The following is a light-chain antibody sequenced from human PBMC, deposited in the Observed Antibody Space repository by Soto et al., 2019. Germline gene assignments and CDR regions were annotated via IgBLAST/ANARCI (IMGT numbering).Light chain of an antibody. Sequence: QSALTQPASVSGSPGQSITISGTGSDISDYHYVSWYQQYPGKAPKLMIYEVSNRPSGVSHRFSGSKSGNTASLTISGLQAEDEADYYCSTSHAFATGTKLTVL. CDR2: EVS. CDR1: DISDYHY. V-gene: IGLV2-14*01. CDR3: STSHA. J-gene: IGLJ1*01.